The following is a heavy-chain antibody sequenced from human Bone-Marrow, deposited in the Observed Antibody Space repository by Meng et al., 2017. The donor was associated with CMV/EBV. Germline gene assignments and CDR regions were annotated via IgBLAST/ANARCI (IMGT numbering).Heavy chain of an antibody. CDR1: GYSFTSYW. J-gene: IGHJ5*02. CDR2: IYPGDSDS. Sequence: GESLKISCKGSGYSFTSYWIGWVRRMPGQGLEWMGIIYPGDSDSTYSPSFQGQVTISADKSISTAYLQWSSLKASDTAVYYCARLISMDERYCSGGSCYSDWFDPWGQGTLVTVSS. CDR3: ARLISMDERYCSGGSCYSDWFDP. D-gene: IGHD2-15*01. V-gene: IGHV5-51*01.